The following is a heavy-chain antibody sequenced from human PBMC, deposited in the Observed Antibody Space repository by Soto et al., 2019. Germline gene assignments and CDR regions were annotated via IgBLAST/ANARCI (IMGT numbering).Heavy chain of an antibody. CDR2: VHSGGTTT. D-gene: IGHD3-16*01. CDR3: ARGERGSFDL. V-gene: IGHV3-74*01. CDR1: GFTFDYYW. J-gene: IGHJ3*01. Sequence: EVQLVESGGGLVQPGESLRLSCAASGFTFDYYWMHWVRQAPGTGLVWVSRVHSGGTTTTYADSVKGRFNISTDNARNTLSLQMSGLRAEDTAIYSCARGERGSFDLWGHGTTVTVSS.